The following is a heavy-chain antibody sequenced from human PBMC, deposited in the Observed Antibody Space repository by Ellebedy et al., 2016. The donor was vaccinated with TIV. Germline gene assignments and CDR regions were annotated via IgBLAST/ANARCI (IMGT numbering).Heavy chain of an antibody. CDR1: GFTFSSFW. CDR3: ARAAYSSSWFDMYFDL. J-gene: IGHJ2*01. D-gene: IGHD6-13*01. V-gene: IGHV3-74*01. Sequence: GESLKISCVASGFTFSSFWMHWVRQTPGKGLVWVSRLTTDGTSTTYADSVKGRFTISRDNAKNTLYLQMSSLRAEDTAVYFCARAAYSSSWFDMYFDLWGRGTLVTVSS. CDR2: LTTDGTST.